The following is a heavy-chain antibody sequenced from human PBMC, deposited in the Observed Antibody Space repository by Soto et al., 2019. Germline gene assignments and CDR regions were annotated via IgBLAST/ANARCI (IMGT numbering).Heavy chain of an antibody. J-gene: IGHJ6*02. Sequence: PGGSLRLSCAASGFTFSSYGMHWVRQAPGKGLEWVAVIWFDGSNQYYADSVKGRFTISRDNSKNTLYLQMNSLRAEDTAVYYCARDNLADYYYYGMDVWGQGTTVTVSS. V-gene: IGHV3-33*01. CDR2: IWFDGSNQ. CDR3: ARDNLADYYYYGMDV. CDR1: GFTFSSYG.